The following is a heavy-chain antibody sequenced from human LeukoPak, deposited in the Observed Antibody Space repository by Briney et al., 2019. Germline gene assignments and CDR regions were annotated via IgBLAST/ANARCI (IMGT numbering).Heavy chain of an antibody. CDR1: GFTFSSYS. CDR2: ISSSSSTI. J-gene: IGHJ4*02. CDR3: AGVQDYGGNSGFDY. V-gene: IGHV3-48*01. Sequence: GGALRLSCAASGFTFSSYSMNWVRQAPGKGLEWVSYISSSSSTIYYADSVKGRFTISRDNSKNTLYLQMNSLRAEDTAVYYCAGVQDYGGNSGFDYWGQGTLVTVSS. D-gene: IGHD4-23*01.